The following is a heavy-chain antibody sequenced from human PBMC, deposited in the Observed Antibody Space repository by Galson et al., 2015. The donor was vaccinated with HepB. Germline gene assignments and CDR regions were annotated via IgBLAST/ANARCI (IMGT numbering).Heavy chain of an antibody. J-gene: IGHJ5*02. V-gene: IGHV4-39*01. CDR2: IYYSGST. Sequence: SETLSLTCTVSGGSISSSGYYWGWIRQPPGKGLEWIGSIYYSGSTYYNPSLKSRVTISVDTFKNQFSLKLSSVTAADTAVYYCARQKEWEQGAGFDPWGQGTLVTVSS. CDR3: ARQKEWEQGAGFDP. D-gene: IGHD1-26*01. CDR1: GGSISSSGYY.